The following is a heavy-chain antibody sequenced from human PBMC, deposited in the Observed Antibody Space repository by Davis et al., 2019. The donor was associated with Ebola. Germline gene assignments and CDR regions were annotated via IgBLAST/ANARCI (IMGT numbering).Heavy chain of an antibody. Sequence: GESLKISCAASGFIFSNYWMSWVRQAPGKGLEWVAFIRYDGSNKYYADSVKGRFTISRDNSKNTLYLQMNSLRAEDTAVYYCAKDLRTLRFLEWLPSFDYWGQGTLVTVSS. D-gene: IGHD3-3*01. CDR3: AKDLRTLRFLEWLPSFDY. CDR1: GFIFSNYW. V-gene: IGHV3-30*02. J-gene: IGHJ4*02. CDR2: IRYDGSNK.